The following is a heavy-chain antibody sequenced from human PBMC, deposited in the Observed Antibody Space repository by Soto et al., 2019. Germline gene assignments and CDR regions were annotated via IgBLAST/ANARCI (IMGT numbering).Heavy chain of an antibody. J-gene: IGHJ6*02. V-gene: IGHV3-74*01. CDR1: GFTFSSYW. CDR2: IHSDGSST. Sequence: GGSLRLSCAASGFTFSSYWMHWVRQAPGKGLVWVSRIHSDGSSTSYADSVKGRFTISRDNAKNTLYLQMNSLRAEDTAVYNCVRDRYYGMDVWGQGTTVTVSS. CDR3: VRDRYYGMDV.